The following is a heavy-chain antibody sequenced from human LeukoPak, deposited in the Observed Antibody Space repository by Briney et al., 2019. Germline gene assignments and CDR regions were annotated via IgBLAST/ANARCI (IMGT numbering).Heavy chain of an antibody. CDR1: GFTFSSYN. CDR2: MRSSSNTI. D-gene: IGHD6-13*01. J-gene: IGHJ4*02. V-gene: IGHV3-48*02. CDR3: ARDGYSSSWSDFDY. Sequence: GGSLRLSCTASGFTFSSYNMNWVRQAPGKGLEWVAYMRSSSNTIYYADSVKGRFTISRDNAKNSLYLKMNSVRDEDTAVYYCARDGYSSSWSDFDYWGQGTLVTVSS.